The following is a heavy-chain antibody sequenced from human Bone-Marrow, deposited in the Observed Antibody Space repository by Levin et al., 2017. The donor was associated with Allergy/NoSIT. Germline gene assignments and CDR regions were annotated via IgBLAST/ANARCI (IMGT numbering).Heavy chain of an antibody. D-gene: IGHD3-16*02. CDR1: GYNFIGYG. Sequence: ASVKVSCKASGYNFIGYGISWVRQAPGQGLEWMGLISSYSGGREYGQKLQGRVTMTTDTSTSTAYMELRSLRSDDTAVYYCARVELRHTRGYPNYDYWGQGTLLAVSS. J-gene: IGHJ4*02. CDR3: ARVELRHTRGYPNYDY. CDR2: ISSYSGGR. V-gene: IGHV1-18*01.